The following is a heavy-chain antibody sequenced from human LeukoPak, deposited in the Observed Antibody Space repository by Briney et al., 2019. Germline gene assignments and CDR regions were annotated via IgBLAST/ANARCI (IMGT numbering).Heavy chain of an antibody. CDR2: ISGSGGST. D-gene: IGHD2-2*01. J-gene: IGHJ4*02. CDR3: AKDLRIVVPRYYFDY. CDR1: GFTFSSYA. V-gene: IGHV3-23*01. Sequence: GGSLRLSCAASGFTFSSYAMSWVRQAPGEGLEWVSAISGSGGSTYYADSVKGRFTISRDNSKNTLYLQMNSLRAEDTAVYYCAKDLRIVVPRYYFDYWGQGTLVTVSS.